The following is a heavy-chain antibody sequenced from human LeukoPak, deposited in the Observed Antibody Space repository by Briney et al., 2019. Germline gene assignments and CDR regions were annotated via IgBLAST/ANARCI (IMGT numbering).Heavy chain of an antibody. J-gene: IGHJ6*03. CDR1: GGSISSHY. CDR2: IYYSGST. V-gene: IGHV4-59*11. CDR3: ARDLWGVNYRLRYYYYMDV. Sequence: SETLSLTCTVSGGSISSHYWSWIRPPPGKGLEWIGYIYYSGSTNYNPSLKSRVTISVDTSKNQFSLKLSSVTAADTAVYYCARDLWGVNYRLRYYYYMDVWGKGTTVTVSS. D-gene: IGHD1-7*01.